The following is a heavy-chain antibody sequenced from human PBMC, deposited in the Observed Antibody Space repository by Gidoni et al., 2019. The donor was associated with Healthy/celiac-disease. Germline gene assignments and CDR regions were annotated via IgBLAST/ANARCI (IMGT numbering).Heavy chain of an antibody. V-gene: IGHV3-21*01. Sequence: EVQLVESGGGLVKPGGSLRLSCAASGFTFSSYSMNWVRQAPGKGLEWVSSISSRSSYIYYADSVKGRFTISRDNAKNSLYLQMNSLRAEDTAVYYCARVSRVRGVMSAGDYWGQGTLVTVSS. CDR3: ARVSRVRGVMSAGDY. CDR2: ISSRSSYI. CDR1: GFTFSSYS. J-gene: IGHJ4*02. D-gene: IGHD3-10*01.